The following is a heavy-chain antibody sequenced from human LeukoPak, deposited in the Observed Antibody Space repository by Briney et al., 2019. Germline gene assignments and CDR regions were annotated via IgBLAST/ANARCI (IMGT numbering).Heavy chain of an antibody. Sequence: GGSLRLSCAASGFTFSSYAMHWVRQAPGKGLEWVAVISYDGSNKYYADSVKGRFTISRDNSKNTPYLQMNSLRAEDTAVYYCAPMTSYDSSGYYSRLWDYWGQGTLVTVSS. J-gene: IGHJ4*02. D-gene: IGHD3-22*01. V-gene: IGHV3-30-3*01. CDR3: APMTSYDSSGYYSRLWDY. CDR1: GFTFSSYA. CDR2: ISYDGSNK.